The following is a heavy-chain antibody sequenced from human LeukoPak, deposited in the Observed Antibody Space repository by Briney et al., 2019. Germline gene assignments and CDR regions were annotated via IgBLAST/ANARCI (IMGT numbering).Heavy chain of an antibody. CDR2: IIPIFGTA. D-gene: IGHD2-2*01. CDR3: ASRYCSSTSCYHFNWFDP. Sequence: GASVKVSCKASGGTFSSYAISWVRQAPGQGLEWMGGIIPIFGTANYAQKFQGRVTITADESTSTAYMELSSLRSEDTAVYYCASRYCSSTSCYHFNWFDPWGQGTLVTVSS. J-gene: IGHJ5*02. V-gene: IGHV1-69*13. CDR1: GGTFSSYA.